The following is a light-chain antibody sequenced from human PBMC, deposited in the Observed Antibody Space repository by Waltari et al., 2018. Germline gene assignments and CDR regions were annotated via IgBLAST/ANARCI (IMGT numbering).Light chain of an antibody. V-gene: IGKV3-11*01. CDR3: QQRNNWPPMT. Sequence: EVVLTQSPATLSLSPGETATLSYRASQSVGDSLAWYHQKPGQPPRLLISFASPRATGVPARFSASGSGTDFTLTISSLEPDDFAVYYCQQRNNWPPMTFGQGTRLEI. CDR2: FAS. CDR1: QSVGDS. J-gene: IGKJ5*01.